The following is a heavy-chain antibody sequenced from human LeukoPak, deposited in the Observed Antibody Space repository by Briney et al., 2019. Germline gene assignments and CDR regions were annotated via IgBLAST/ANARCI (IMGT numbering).Heavy chain of an antibody. D-gene: IGHD1-26*01. CDR3: AKPGPYSGSYYVPCFDY. CDR1: GFTFSSYA. Sequence: PGGSLRLSCAASGFTFSSYAMSWVRQAPGKGLEWVSAISGSGGSTYYADSVKGRFTISRDNSKNTLYLQMNSLRAEDTAVYYCAKPGPYSGSYYVPCFDYWGQGTLVTVSS. V-gene: IGHV3-23*01. J-gene: IGHJ4*02. CDR2: ISGSGGST.